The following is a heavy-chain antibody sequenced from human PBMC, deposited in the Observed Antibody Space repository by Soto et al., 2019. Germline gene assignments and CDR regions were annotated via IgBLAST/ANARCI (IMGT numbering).Heavy chain of an antibody. CDR3: ARQIYDFWSGYYSSLNGMDV. CDR2: IKQDGSEK. Sequence: GGSLRLSCAASGFTFSSYWMSWVRQAPGKGLEWVANIKQDGSEKYYVDSVKGRFTISRDNAKNSLYLQMNSLRAEDTAVYYCARQIYDFWSGYYSSLNGMDVWGQGTTVTVSS. D-gene: IGHD3-3*01. V-gene: IGHV3-7*05. CDR1: GFTFSSYW. J-gene: IGHJ6*02.